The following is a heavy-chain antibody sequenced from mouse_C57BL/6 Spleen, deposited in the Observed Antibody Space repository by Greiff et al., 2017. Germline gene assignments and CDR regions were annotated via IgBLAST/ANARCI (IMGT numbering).Heavy chain of an antibody. CDR1: GYAFSSSW. D-gene: IGHD1-1*01. CDR3: ARGAYYYGSSYGFAY. Sequence: QVQLQQSGPELVKPGASVKISCKASGYAFSSSWMNWVKQRPGKGLEGIGRIYPGDGDTNYNGKFKGKATLTADKSSSTAYMQLSSLTSEDSAVYFCARGAYYYGSSYGFAYWGQGTLVTVSA. CDR2: IYPGDGDT. V-gene: IGHV1-82*01. J-gene: IGHJ3*01.